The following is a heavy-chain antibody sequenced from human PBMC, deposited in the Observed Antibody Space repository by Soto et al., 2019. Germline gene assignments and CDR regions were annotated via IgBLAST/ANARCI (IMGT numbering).Heavy chain of an antibody. V-gene: IGHV3-23*01. J-gene: IGHJ4*02. CDR1: GFTFSSYA. CDR3: AKLRWDRAMGSYFDY. CDR2: ISDNGRST. Sequence: GGSLRLSCAASGFTFSSYAMSWVRQAPGKGLDCVSTISDNGRSTNYADSVKGRFIMSRDNSKNTVYLQMNSLRAEDTAVYYCAKLRWDRAMGSYFDYWGKGIVVTVDS. D-gene: IGHD5-18*01.